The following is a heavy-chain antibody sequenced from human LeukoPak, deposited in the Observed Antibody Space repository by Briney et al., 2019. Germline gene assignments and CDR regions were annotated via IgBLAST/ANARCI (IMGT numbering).Heavy chain of an antibody. V-gene: IGHV3-21*01. J-gene: IGHJ3*02. CDR3: ARDPSAVAGIGAFDI. Sequence: GGSLRLSCAASGFTFSSYSMNWVRQAPGKGLEWVSSISSSSSYIYYADSVKGRFTISRDNAKNTLYLQMNSLRAEDTAVYYCARDPSAVAGIGAFDIWGQGTMVTVSS. CDR2: ISSSSSYI. D-gene: IGHD6-19*01. CDR1: GFTFSSYS.